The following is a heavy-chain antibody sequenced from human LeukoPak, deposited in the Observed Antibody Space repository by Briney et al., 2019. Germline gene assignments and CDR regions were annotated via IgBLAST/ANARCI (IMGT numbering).Heavy chain of an antibody. Sequence: GGSLRLSCAASGFTFSSYTMSWVRQAPGKGLEWVSAITGSGGDTYYADSVQGRLTISRDNSKNTLFLQMSGLGAEDTAIYYCAKDLALTDWGVWDYWGQGTLVTVSS. CDR2: ITGSGGDT. D-gene: IGHD7-27*01. J-gene: IGHJ4*02. CDR3: AKDLALTDWGVWDY. CDR1: GFTFSSYT. V-gene: IGHV3-23*01.